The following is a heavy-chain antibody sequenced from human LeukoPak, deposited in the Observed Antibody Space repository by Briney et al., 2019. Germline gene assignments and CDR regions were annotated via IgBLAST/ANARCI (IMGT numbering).Heavy chain of an antibody. J-gene: IGHJ3*02. Sequence: GGSLRLSCAASGLTFSSYAMSWVRQAPGNGLEWVSAISGSGGSTYYADSVKGRFTIARDNSKNTLYLQMNSLRVEDTAVYYCAKLPLIVVITRDDAFDIWGQGTMVTVSS. D-gene: IGHD3-22*01. CDR3: AKLPLIVVITRDDAFDI. CDR1: GLTFSSYA. CDR2: ISGSGGST. V-gene: IGHV3-23*01.